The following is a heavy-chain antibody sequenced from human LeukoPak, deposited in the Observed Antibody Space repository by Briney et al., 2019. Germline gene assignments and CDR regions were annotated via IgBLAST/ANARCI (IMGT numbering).Heavy chain of an antibody. Sequence: GGSLRLPCAASGFTFSSNSMNWVRQAPGKGLEWVSSISSTSSYMYYAESLKGRFTISRDNAKNSLYLQMNSLRAEDTAVYYCARAPLRGGYYYYYMDVWGKGTTVTVSS. V-gene: IGHV3-21*01. CDR3: ARAPLRGGYYYYYMDV. CDR2: ISSTSSYM. CDR1: GFTFSSNS. J-gene: IGHJ6*03. D-gene: IGHD4-17*01.